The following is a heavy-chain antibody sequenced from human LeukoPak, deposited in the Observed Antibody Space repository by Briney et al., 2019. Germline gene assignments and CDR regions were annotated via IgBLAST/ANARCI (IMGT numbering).Heavy chain of an antibody. J-gene: IGHJ6*03. CDR1: GFTFSSYA. V-gene: IGHV3-23*01. D-gene: IGHD1-1*01. Sequence: GGSLRLSCAASGFTFSSYAMSWVRQAPGKGLEWVSAISGSGGSTYYADSVKGRFTISRDNAKNSLYLQMNSLRAEDTAVYYCARATGSYYYYYYMDVWGKGTTVTVSS. CDR2: ISGSGGST. CDR3: ARATGSYYYYYYMDV.